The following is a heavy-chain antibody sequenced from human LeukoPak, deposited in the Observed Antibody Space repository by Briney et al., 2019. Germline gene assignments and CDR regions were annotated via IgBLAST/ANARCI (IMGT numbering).Heavy chain of an antibody. D-gene: IGHD3-3*01. V-gene: IGHV1-18*01. CDR1: GYTFTCYG. J-gene: IGHJ4*02. Sequence: GASVKVSCKASGYTFTCYGISWVRQAPGQGLEWMGWISAYNGNTNYAQKLQGRVTMTTDTSTSTAYMELRSLRSDDTAVYYCTSGDFWSGYYTHKFDYWGQGTLVTVSS. CDR3: TSGDFWSGYYTHKFDY. CDR2: ISAYNGNT.